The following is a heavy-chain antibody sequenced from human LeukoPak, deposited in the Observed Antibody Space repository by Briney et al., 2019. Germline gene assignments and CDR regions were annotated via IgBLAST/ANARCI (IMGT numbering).Heavy chain of an antibody. D-gene: IGHD3-9*01. CDR3: ATRRGPIFRGPNWFDP. Sequence: ASVKVSCKASGYTFTGYYMHWVRQAPGQGLEWMGIINPSGGSTSYAQKFQGRVTMTRDTSTSTVYMELSSLRSEDTAVYYCATRRGPIFRGPNWFDPWGQGTLVTVSS. J-gene: IGHJ5*02. CDR1: GYTFTGYY. CDR2: INPSGGST. V-gene: IGHV1-46*01.